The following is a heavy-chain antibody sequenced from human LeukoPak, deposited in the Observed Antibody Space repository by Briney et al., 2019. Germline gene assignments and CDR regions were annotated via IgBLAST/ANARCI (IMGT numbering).Heavy chain of an antibody. D-gene: IGHD6-19*01. J-gene: IGHJ4*02. CDR2: IYYSGST. Sequence: KPSETLSLTCTVSGGSISSYYWSWIRQPPGKGLEWIGYIYYSGSTNYNPSLKSRVTISVDTSKNQFSLKLSSVTAADTAVYYCARHISYSSGWYYFDYWGQGTLVTVSS. V-gene: IGHV4-59*08. CDR1: GGSISSYY. CDR3: ARHISYSSGWYYFDY.